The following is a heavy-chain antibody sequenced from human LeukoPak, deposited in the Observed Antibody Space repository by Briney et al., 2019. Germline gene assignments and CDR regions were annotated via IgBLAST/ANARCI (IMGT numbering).Heavy chain of an antibody. J-gene: IGHJ6*02. V-gene: IGHV3-30-3*01. D-gene: IGHD6-13*01. Sequence: PGGSLRLFRAASGFTFSSYAMHWVRQAPGKGLEWVAVISYDGSNKYYADSVKGRFTISRDNSKNTLYLQMNSLRAEDTAVYYCARNPVSPSIAAAGYYYYGMDVWGQGTTVTVSS. CDR2: ISYDGSNK. CDR3: ARNPVSPSIAAAGYYYYGMDV. CDR1: GFTFSSYA.